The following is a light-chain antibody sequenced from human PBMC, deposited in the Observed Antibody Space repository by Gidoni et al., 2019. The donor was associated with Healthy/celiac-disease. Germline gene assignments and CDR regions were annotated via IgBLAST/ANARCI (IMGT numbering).Light chain of an antibody. V-gene: IGKV4-1*01. CDR1: QSVLYSSNNTNY. CDR2: CAS. J-gene: IGKJ3*01. CDR3: QQYYSTPFT. Sequence: DIVMTQSPDSLAVSLGERATINCKSSQSVLYSSNNTNYLAWYQQKPGQPPKLLIYCASTRESGVPDRFSGSGSGTDFTLTISSLQAEDVAVYYCQQYYSTPFTFGPGTKVDIK.